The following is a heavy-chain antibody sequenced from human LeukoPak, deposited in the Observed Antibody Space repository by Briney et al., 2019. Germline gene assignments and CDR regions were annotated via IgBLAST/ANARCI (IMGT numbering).Heavy chain of an antibody. CDR3: ARPMVRGVIAAPFDY. J-gene: IGHJ4*02. D-gene: IGHD3-10*01. Sequence: ASVKVSCKASGYTFTTSGVSWVRQVPGQGLEWMGWINIYNGNTYYVQRLQGRVSMTTDTSTSTAYMELSSLRSEDTAVYYCARPMVRGVIAAPFDYWGQGTLVTVSS. V-gene: IGHV1-18*01. CDR2: INIYNGNT. CDR1: GYTFTTSG.